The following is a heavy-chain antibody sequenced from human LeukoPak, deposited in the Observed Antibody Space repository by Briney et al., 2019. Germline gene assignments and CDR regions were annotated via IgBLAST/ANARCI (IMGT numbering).Heavy chain of an antibody. CDR2: IIPIFGTT. D-gene: IGHD2-15*01. V-gene: IGHV1-69*13. Sequence: ASVKVSCKASGGTFITYGISWVRQAPGQGLEWMGGIIPIFGTTNYAQNFQGRVTITADESTFTAYLELSSLRSEDTAVYYRASINDGGLLEYHFDYWGQGTLVTVSS. CDR3: ASINDGGLLEYHFDY. J-gene: IGHJ4*02. CDR1: GGTFITYG.